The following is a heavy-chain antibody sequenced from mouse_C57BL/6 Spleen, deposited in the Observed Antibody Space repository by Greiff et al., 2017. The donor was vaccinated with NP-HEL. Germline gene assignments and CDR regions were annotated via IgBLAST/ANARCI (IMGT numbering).Heavy chain of an antibody. CDR2: IAPETGGT. V-gene: IGHV1-15*01. CDR3: TTGTTVVASSWDV. J-gene: IGHJ1*03. CDR1: GYTFTDYE. D-gene: IGHD1-1*01. Sequence: VQLQQSGAELVRPGASVTLSCKASGYTFTDYEMHWVKQTPVHGLEWIGAIAPETGGTAYNQKFKGKAILTADKSSSTAYMELRSLTSEDSAVYYCTTGTTVVASSWDVWGTGTTVTVSS.